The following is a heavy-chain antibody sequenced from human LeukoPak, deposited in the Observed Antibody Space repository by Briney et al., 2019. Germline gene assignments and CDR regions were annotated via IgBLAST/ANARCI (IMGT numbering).Heavy chain of an antibody. V-gene: IGHV3-30*04. Sequence: GGSLRLSCAASGFTFSSYAMHWVRQAPGKGLEWVAVISYDGSNKYYVDSVKGRFTISRDNSKNTLYLQMNSLRAEDTAVYYCARDGYYYDSSGYLLDYWGQGTLVTVSS. D-gene: IGHD3-22*01. CDR3: ARDGYYYDSSGYLLDY. J-gene: IGHJ4*02. CDR2: ISYDGSNK. CDR1: GFTFSSYA.